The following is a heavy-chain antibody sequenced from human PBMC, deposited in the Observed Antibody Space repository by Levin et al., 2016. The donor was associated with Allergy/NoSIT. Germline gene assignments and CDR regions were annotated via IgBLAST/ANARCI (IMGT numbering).Heavy chain of an antibody. V-gene: IGHV3-30*03. J-gene: IGHJ3*02. CDR2: ISYDGSDK. CDR3: VVDGFGELPDAFDI. Sequence: WIRQPPGKGLEWVAVISYDGSDKDYADSVKGRFTISRDNSKNTLYLQMNSLRAEDTALYYCVVDGFGELPDAFDIWGQGTMVTVSS. D-gene: IGHD3-10*01.